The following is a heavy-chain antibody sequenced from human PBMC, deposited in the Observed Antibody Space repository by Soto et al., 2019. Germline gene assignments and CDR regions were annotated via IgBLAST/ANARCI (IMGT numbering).Heavy chain of an antibody. Sequence: GSLRLSCAASGFTFSSYAMSWVRQAPGKGLEWVSAISGSGGSTYYADSVKGRFTISRDNSKNTLYLQMNSLRAEDTAVYYCAKDRSLRFLEWLLKNYFDYWGQGTLVTVSS. CDR2: ISGSGGST. D-gene: IGHD3-3*01. CDR1: GFTFSSYA. V-gene: IGHV3-23*01. J-gene: IGHJ4*02. CDR3: AKDRSLRFLEWLLKNYFDY.